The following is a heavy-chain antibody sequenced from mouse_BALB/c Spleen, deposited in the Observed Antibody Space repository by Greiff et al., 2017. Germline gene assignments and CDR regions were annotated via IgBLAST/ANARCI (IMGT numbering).Heavy chain of an antibody. D-gene: IGHD2-14*01. CDR3: ARDRYRSYYAMDY. Sequence: QVQLKESGPGLVAPSQSLSITCTVSGFSLTGYGVNWVRQPPGKGLEWLGMIWGDGSTDYNSALKSRLSISKDNSKSQVFLKMNSLQTDDTARYYCARDRYRSYYAMDYWGQGTSVTVSS. CDR2: IWGDGST. J-gene: IGHJ4*01. V-gene: IGHV2-6-7*01. CDR1: GFSLTGYG.